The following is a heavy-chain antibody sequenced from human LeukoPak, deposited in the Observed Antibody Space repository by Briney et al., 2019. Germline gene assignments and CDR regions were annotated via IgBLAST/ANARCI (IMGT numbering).Heavy chain of an antibody. CDR2: IYTSGST. D-gene: IGHD2-2*01. Sequence: SETLSLTCTVSGGSISRYYWSWIRQPPGKGLEWIGYIYTSGSTNYNPSLKSRVTISVDTSKNQFSLKLSSVTAADTAVYYCAVANPVVPAAISGYNWFDPWGQGTLVTVSS. J-gene: IGHJ5*02. CDR1: GGSISRYY. CDR3: AVANPVVPAAISGYNWFDP. V-gene: IGHV4-4*09.